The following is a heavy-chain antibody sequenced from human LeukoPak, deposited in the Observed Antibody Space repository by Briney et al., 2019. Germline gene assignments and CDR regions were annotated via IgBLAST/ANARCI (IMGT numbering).Heavy chain of an antibody. Sequence: GGSLRLSCAASGFTFSSYSMNWVRQAPGKGLEWVSSISSSSSSMYYADSVKGRFTISRDNAKNSLYLQMNSLRAEDTAVYYCAREGVVVSAAVDYWGQGTLVTVSS. CDR2: ISSSSSSM. CDR1: GFTFSSYS. D-gene: IGHD2-2*01. V-gene: IGHV3-21*01. CDR3: AREGVVVSAAVDY. J-gene: IGHJ4*02.